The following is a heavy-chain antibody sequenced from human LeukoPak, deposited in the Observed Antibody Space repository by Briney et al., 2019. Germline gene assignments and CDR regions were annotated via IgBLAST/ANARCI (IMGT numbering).Heavy chain of an antibody. D-gene: IGHD2-21*02. CDR3: AREERLSYCGGDCYSYWYFDL. J-gene: IGHJ2*01. CDR2: INPNSGGT. Sequence: ASVKVSCKASGYTFTGYYMHWVRQAPGQGLEWMGWINPNSGGTNYAQKFQGRVTMTRDTSTSTVYMELSSLRSEDTAVYYCAREERLSYCGGDCYSYWYFDLWGRGTLVTVSS. V-gene: IGHV1-2*02. CDR1: GYTFTGYY.